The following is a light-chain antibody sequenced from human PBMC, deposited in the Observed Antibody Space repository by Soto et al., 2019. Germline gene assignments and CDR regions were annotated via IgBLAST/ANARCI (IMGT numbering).Light chain of an antibody. J-gene: IGLJ1*01. Sequence: QSVLTQPPSASGSPGQSATISCTGTSSDVGAYIFVSWYQQHPGKAPKLMVYDVNRRPPGVPDRFFGSKSGNTAPLTVSGLQAEDEADYYCVSFAGGTYVFGTGTKVTVL. CDR3: VSFAGGTYV. V-gene: IGLV2-8*01. CDR2: DVN. CDR1: SSDVGAYIF.